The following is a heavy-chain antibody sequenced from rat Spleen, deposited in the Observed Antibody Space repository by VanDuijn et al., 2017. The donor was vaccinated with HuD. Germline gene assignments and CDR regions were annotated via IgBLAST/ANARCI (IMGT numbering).Heavy chain of an antibody. CDR1: GFTFSDYY. D-gene: IGHD5-1*01. CDR2: ISTGGATI. CDR3: ARHRLGYFDY. Sequence: EVQLVESGGGLVQPGRSLKLSCAASGFTFSDYYMAWVRQAPTRGLEWVASISTGGATIYFRDSVQGRFPISRYNAKSTLYLQMDSLRSEDTATYYCARHRLGYFDYWGQGVMVTVSS. V-gene: IGHV5-25*01. J-gene: IGHJ2*01.